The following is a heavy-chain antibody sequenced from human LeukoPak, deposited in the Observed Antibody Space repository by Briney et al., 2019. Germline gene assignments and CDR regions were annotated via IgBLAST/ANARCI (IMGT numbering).Heavy chain of an antibody. D-gene: IGHD1-26*01. CDR1: GFTFSSYS. CDR2: ISAGSDLI. Sequence: GGPLRLSCAASGFTFSSYSMNWVRQAPGKGLEWISYISAGSDLIFYADSVKGRFTISRDNAENSLHLQMNSLRDEDTAVYYCARDSVWAFDYWGQGALVTVSS. V-gene: IGHV3-48*02. CDR3: ARDSVWAFDY. J-gene: IGHJ4*02.